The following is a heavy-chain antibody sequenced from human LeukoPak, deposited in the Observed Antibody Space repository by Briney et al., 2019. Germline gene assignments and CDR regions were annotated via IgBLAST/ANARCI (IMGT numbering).Heavy chain of an antibody. CDR2: ISGSGGST. CDR1: GFTFSSYA. Sequence: PGGSLRLSCAASGFTFSSYAMSWVRQAPGKGLEWVSAISGSGGSTYYADSVKGRFTISRDNSKNTLYLQMNSLRAEDTAVYYCAKDRSKGLLWLGGGYGMDVWGQGTTVTVSS. D-gene: IGHD3-10*01. J-gene: IGHJ6*02. V-gene: IGHV3-23*01. CDR3: AKDRSKGLLWLGGGYGMDV.